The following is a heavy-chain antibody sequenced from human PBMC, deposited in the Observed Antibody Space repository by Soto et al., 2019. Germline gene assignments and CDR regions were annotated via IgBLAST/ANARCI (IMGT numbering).Heavy chain of an antibody. D-gene: IGHD2-15*01. CDR1: GGSISSYY. CDR2: IYYSGST. CDR3: ARHSGSAFYYYYYMDV. Sequence: SETLSLTCTVSGGSISSYYWSWIRQPPGKGLEWIGYIYYSGSTNYNPSLKSRVTISVDTSKNHFSLKLSSVTAADTAVYYCARHSGSAFYYYYYMDVWGKGTTVTVSS. J-gene: IGHJ6*03. V-gene: IGHV4-59*08.